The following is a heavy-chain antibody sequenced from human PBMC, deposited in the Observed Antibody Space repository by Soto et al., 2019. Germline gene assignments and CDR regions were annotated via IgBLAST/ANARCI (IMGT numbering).Heavy chain of an antibody. J-gene: IGHJ4*02. Sequence: SETLSLTCSIYIVSFSGYYWSCIRHPPGKWLEWIGEISQSGNTNYSPSLKSRVSISIDTSKKQFSLNLASVSAADTAVYYCARAPTVSGSYQTRPDFWGQGTLVIVSS. CDR1: IVSFSGYY. CDR3: ARAPTVSGSYQTRPDF. V-gene: IGHV4-34*01. CDR2: ISQSGNT. D-gene: IGHD6-25*01.